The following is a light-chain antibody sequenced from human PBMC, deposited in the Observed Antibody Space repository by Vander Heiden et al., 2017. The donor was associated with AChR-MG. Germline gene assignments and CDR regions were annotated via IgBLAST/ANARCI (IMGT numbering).Light chain of an antibody. CDR3: SSYTSSFYV. CDR1: SSDVGGYNY. J-gene: IGLJ1*01. Sequence: QSALTQPASVSGSPGQSITISCTGTSSDVGGYNYVSWYQQHPGKAPKLMIYDVSNRPSGVSNRFSGSKSGNTASVTISGLQAEDEADYYCSSYTSSFYVFGTGTKVTVL. V-gene: IGLV2-14*03. CDR2: DVS.